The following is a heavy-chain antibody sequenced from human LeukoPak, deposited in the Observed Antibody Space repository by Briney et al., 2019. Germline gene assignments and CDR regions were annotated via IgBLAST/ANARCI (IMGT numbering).Heavy chain of an antibody. CDR3: ARRYTMTDAFDI. CDR1: GGSISSYY. J-gene: IGHJ3*02. CDR2: IYTSGST. D-gene: IGHD3-16*02. Sequence: SSETLSLTCTVSGGSISSYYWSWIRQPAGKGLEWIGRIYTSGSTNYNPSLKSRVTISVDTSKNQFSLKLSSVTAADTAVYYCARRYTMTDAFDIWGQGTMVTVSS. V-gene: IGHV4-4*07.